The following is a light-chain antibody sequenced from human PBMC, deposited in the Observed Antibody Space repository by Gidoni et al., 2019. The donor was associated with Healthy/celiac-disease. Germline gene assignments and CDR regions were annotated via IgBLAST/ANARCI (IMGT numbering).Light chain of an antibody. CDR1: SSNIGAGYD. J-gene: IGLJ1*01. Sequence: QSVLTQPPSVSGAPGPRVTISCTGSSSNIGAGYDVHWYQQLPGTAPKLLIYGNSNRPSGVPDRVSGSKSSTSASLAITGLQAEDEADYYCQSYDSSLSGSNVFGTGTKVTVL. CDR2: GNS. V-gene: IGLV1-40*01. CDR3: QSYDSSLSGSNV.